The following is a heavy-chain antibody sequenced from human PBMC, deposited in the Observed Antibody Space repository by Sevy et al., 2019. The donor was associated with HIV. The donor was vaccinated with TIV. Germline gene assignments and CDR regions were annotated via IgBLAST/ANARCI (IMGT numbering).Heavy chain of an antibody. CDR2: IYHTGST. J-gene: IGHJ5*02. V-gene: IGHV4-59*13. D-gene: IGHD3-9*01. Sequence: SETLSLTCSLSGGSNNNYYRSWIRQPPGKGLEWIGYIYHTGSTNYNPSLKSRVTISIDKSNNQFSLKLSSVTAADTAVYYCAASYFDFLTGCGGWFDPWGRGTLVTVSS. CDR3: AASYFDFLTGCGGWFDP. CDR1: GGSNNNYY.